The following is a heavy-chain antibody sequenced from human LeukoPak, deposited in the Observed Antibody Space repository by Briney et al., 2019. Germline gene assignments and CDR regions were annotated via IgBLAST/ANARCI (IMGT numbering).Heavy chain of an antibody. Sequence: SETLSLTCTVSGGSISSSSYYGGWIRQPPGKGLEWIGSIYYSGSTYYNPSLKSRVTISVDTSKNQFSLKLSSVTAADTAVYYCARGEAFDPWGQGTLVTVSS. CDR2: IYYSGST. CDR3: ARGEAFDP. V-gene: IGHV4-39*01. J-gene: IGHJ5*02. CDR1: GGSISSSSYY.